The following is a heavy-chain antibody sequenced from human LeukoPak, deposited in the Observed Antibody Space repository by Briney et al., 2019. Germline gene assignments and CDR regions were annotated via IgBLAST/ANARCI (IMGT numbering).Heavy chain of an antibody. D-gene: IGHD5-12*01. V-gene: IGHV4-59*01. CDR3: ASNVATISTDAFDI. CDR1: GASISNDY. CDR2: IHYSGTT. Sequence: SETLSLTCSVSGASISNDYWSWIRQPPGKGLEWIGYIHYSGTTNYNPSLESRVAIFFDTSKNQFSLKLSSVTAADTAVYYCASNVATISTDAFDIWGQGTMVTVSS. J-gene: IGHJ3*02.